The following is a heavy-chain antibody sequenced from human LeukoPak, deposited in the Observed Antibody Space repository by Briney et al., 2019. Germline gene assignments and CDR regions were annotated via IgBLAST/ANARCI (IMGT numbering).Heavy chain of an antibody. CDR1: GGSFSGYY. J-gene: IGHJ4*02. CDR2: INHSGST. CDR3: ARRRVYYDSSGYYYFDY. Sequence: SETLSLTCAVYGGSFSGYYWSWIRQPPGKGLEWIGEINHSGSTNYNPSLKSRVTISVDTSKNQFSLKLSSVTAADTAVYYCARRRVYYDSSGYYYFDYWGQGTLVTASS. D-gene: IGHD3-22*01. V-gene: IGHV4-34*01.